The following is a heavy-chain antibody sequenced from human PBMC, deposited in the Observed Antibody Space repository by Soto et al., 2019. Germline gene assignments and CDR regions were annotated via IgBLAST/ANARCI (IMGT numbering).Heavy chain of an antibody. D-gene: IGHD3-22*01. CDR1: GYTFTSYY. J-gene: IGHJ3*02. V-gene: IGHV1-46*01. Sequence: QVQLVQSGAEVKKPGASVKVSCKASGYTFTSYYMHWVRQAPGQGLEWMGIINPSGGSTSYAQKFQGRVNITRDTSTSTDDRELSSLRSEDTAVYYCARVPYDSSGWDAFDIWGQGTMVTVSS. CDR2: INPSGGST. CDR3: ARVPYDSSGWDAFDI.